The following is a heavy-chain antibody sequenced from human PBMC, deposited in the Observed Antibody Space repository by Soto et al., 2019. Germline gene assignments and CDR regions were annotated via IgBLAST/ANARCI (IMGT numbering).Heavy chain of an antibody. CDR1: GFTFSSYS. CDR2: ISSSSSYI. V-gene: IGHV3-21*01. CDR3: ARNAASWFGDPDGDF. J-gene: IGHJ4*02. D-gene: IGHD3-10*01. Sequence: EVQLVESGGGLVKPGGSLRLSCAASGFTFSSYSMNWVRQAPGKGLEWVSSISSSSSYIYYADSVKGRFTISRDNAKNSLYLQMNSLRAEDTAVYYCARNAASWFGDPDGDFWGQGTLVTVSS.